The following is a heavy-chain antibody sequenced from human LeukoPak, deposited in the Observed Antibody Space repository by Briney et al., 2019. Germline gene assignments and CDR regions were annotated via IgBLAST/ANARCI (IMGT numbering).Heavy chain of an antibody. V-gene: IGHV3-30*02. J-gene: IGHJ4*02. CDR1: GFTFSSYG. CDR2: IRYDGSNK. CDR3: AKERTAMAAFDY. D-gene: IGHD5-18*01. Sequence: PGGSLRLSCAASGFTFSSYGMHWVRQAPGKGLEWVAFIRYDGSNKYYADSVKGRFTISRDNSKNTLYLQMNSLRAEDTAVYYCAKERTAMAAFDYWGQGTLVTVSS.